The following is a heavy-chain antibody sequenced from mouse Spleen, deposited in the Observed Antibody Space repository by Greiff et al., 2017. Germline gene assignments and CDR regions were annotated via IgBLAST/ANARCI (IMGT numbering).Heavy chain of an antibody. D-gene: IGHD2-1*01. Sequence: VNLVESGAELVRPGTSVKVSCKASGYAFTNYLIEWVKQRPGQGLEWIGVINPGSGGTNYNEKFKGKATLTADKSSSTAYMQLSSLTSEDSAVYFCARPYGNYVYYYAMDYWGQGTSVTVSS. CDR3: ARPYGNYVYYYAMDY. V-gene: IGHV1-54*01. CDR1: GYAFTNYL. CDR2: INPGSGGT. J-gene: IGHJ4*01.